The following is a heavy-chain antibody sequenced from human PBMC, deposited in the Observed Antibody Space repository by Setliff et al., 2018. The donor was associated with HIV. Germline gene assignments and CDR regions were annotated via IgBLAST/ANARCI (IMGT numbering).Heavy chain of an antibody. D-gene: IGHD3-10*01. V-gene: IGHV1-69*13. J-gene: IGHJ4*02. CDR3: ARDKADYYGSGSYLDY. CDR2: IIPSLGTA. CDR1: GDTFTGYT. Sequence: SVKVSCKSSGDTFTGYTITWVRQAPGQGLEWMGGIIPSLGTANYAQRFKGRVTFTADASTSTVYMELSSLRSEDTAMYYCARDKADYYGSGSYLDYWGQGTLVTVSS.